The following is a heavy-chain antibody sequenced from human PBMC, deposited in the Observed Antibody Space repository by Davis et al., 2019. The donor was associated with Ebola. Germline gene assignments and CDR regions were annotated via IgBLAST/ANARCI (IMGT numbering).Heavy chain of an antibody. D-gene: IGHD2-21*02. J-gene: IGHJ6*02. V-gene: IGHV4-61*01. CDR2: ISYSGST. CDR3: ARDKSDYYYFHHGMDV. CDR1: GDSVSSTNSY. Sequence: PSETLSLTCTVSGDSVSSTNSYWFWIRQPPGKGLEWIGHISYSGSTNYNPSLKSRATISADVSKNQLSLTLYSVTAADTAVYFCARDKSDYYYFHHGMDVWGQGTMVTVSS.